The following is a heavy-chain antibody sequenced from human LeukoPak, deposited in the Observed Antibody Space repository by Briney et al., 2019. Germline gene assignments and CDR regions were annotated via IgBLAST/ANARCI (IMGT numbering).Heavy chain of an antibody. D-gene: IGHD3-10*01. CDR2: INPNSGGT. J-gene: IGHJ4*02. CDR1: GYTFTGYY. CDR3: ARALGGWFGELSSEFDY. Sequence: ASVKVSCQASGYTFTGYYMHWVRQAPGQGLEWMGWINPNSGGTNYAQKFQGRVTMTRDTSISTAYMELSRLRSDDTAVYYCARALGGWFGELSSEFDYWGQGTLVTVSS. V-gene: IGHV1-2*02.